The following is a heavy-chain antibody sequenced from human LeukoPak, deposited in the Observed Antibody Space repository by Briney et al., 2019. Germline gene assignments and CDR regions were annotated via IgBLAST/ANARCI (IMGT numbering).Heavy chain of an antibody. CDR2: IHGSRST. V-gene: IGHV4-39*01. D-gene: IGHD2-8*01. Sequence: PSETLSLTCTVSGASIGSSSYYWGWIRQPPGKGLEWIGSIHGSRSTYYTPSLKSRVSISFDTSKNQLSLKLTSVTAADMAVYYCARHLRSMDYWGQGTLVTVSS. CDR3: ARHLRSMDY. CDR1: GASIGSSSYY. J-gene: IGHJ4*02.